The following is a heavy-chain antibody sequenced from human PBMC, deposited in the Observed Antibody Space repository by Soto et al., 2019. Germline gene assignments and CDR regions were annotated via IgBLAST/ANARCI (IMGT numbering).Heavy chain of an antibody. D-gene: IGHD1-26*01. J-gene: IGHJ4*02. Sequence: QVQLVQSGAEVKKPGASEKVSCKASGYTFTGHYIHWVRQAPEQGPEWMGEIGPESGATRYAQKFQGRVTMTRDMSITTVYMELNNLSPDDTAVYYCGRGRSGQIVVFYWGQGTPVTVSS. CDR1: GYTFTGHY. V-gene: IGHV1-2*02. CDR3: GRGRSGQIVVFY. CDR2: IGPESGAT.